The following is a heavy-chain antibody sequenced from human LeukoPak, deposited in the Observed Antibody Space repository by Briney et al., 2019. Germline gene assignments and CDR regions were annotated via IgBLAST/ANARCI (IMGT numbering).Heavy chain of an antibody. J-gene: IGHJ5*02. CDR2: IYYSGST. CDR1: GGSISSGGYY. CDR3: AREKRFGESNWFDP. Sequence: SETLSLTCTVSGGSISSGGYYWSWNRQHPGKGLEWIGHIYYSGSTYYNPSLKSRVTISVDTSKNQFSLKLSSVTAADTAVYYCAREKRFGESNWFDPWGQGTLVTVSS. D-gene: IGHD3-10*01. V-gene: IGHV4-31*03.